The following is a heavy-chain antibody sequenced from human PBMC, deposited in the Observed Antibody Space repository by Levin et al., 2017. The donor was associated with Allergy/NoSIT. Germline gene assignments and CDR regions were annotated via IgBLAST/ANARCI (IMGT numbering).Heavy chain of an antibody. CDR1: GGSFSGYY. V-gene: IGHV4-34*01. CDR3: AREGDLGYCSSTSCYNAFDI. J-gene: IGHJ3*02. CDR2: INHSGST. D-gene: IGHD2-2*02. Sequence: SETLSLTCAVYGGSFSGYYWSWIRQPPGKGLEWIGEINHSGSTNYNPSLKSRVTISVDTSKNQFSLKLSSVTAADTAVYYCAREGDLGYCSSTSCYNAFDIWGQGTMVTVSS.